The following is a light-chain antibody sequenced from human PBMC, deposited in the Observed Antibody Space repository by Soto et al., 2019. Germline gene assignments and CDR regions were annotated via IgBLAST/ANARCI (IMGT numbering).Light chain of an antibody. CDR1: SSNIGAGFD. CDR2: GNN. Sequence: QSVLTQPPSVSGAPGQRVIISCTGSSSNIGAGFDVYWHQQLPGTAPKLLINGNNNRPSGVPDRFSGSKSGTSASLAISGLQAEDGADYYCQSYDSSLRGSVFGGGTKVTVL. CDR3: QSYDSSLRGSV. V-gene: IGLV1-40*01. J-gene: IGLJ2*01.